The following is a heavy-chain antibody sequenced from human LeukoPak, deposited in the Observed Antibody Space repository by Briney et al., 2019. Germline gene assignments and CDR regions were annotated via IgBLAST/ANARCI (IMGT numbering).Heavy chain of an antibody. CDR2: MYTSGST. V-gene: IGHV4-61*02. CDR1: GGSVSSGNYY. Sequence: SETLSLTCTVSGGSVSSGNYYWNWIRQPAGKGLEWIGRMYTSGSTTYNPSLKSRVTISVDTSKNQFSLKLNSVTAADTAMYYCAKSGGYGLIDYWGQGTLVTVSS. J-gene: IGHJ4*02. D-gene: IGHD1-26*01. CDR3: AKSGGYGLIDY.